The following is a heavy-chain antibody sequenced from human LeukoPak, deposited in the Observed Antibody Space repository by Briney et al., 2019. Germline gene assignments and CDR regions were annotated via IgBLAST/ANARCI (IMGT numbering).Heavy chain of an antibody. CDR3: ARDMGITMVRGIDGAFDI. D-gene: IGHD3-10*01. V-gene: IGHV1-46*01. Sequence: ASVKVSCKASGYTFTSYYMHWVRQAPGQGLEWMGIINPSGGSTSYAQKFQGRVTMTRDMSTSTVYMGLSSLRSEDTAVYYCARDMGITMVRGIDGAFDIWGQGTMVTVSS. CDR1: GYTFTSYY. J-gene: IGHJ3*02. CDR2: INPSGGST.